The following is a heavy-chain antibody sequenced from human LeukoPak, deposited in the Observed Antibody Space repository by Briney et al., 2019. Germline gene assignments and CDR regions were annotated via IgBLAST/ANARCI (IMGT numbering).Heavy chain of an antibody. D-gene: IGHD2-15*01. CDR1: GGSFSGYY. J-gene: IGHJ6*03. CDR2: INHSGST. Sequence: SETLSLTCAVYGGSFSGYYWSWIRQPPGKGLEWIGEINHSGSTNYNPSLKSRVTISVDTSKNQFSLKLSTVTAADTAVYYCARVSFFRWASTRPSYYYYYMDVWGKGTTVTISS. V-gene: IGHV4-34*01. CDR3: ARVSFFRWASTRPSYYYYYMDV.